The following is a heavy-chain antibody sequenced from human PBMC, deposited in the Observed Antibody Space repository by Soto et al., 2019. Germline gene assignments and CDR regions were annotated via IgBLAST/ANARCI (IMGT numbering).Heavy chain of an antibody. Sequence: QVQLQESGPGLVKPSETLSLTCTVSGGSISSYYWSWIRQPPGKGLEWIGYIYYSGSTNYNPSLKSRVTISVDTSRNQFSLKRSSVPAADTAVYYCARRYGDAFDIWGQGTMVTVSS. CDR1: GGSISSYY. J-gene: IGHJ3*02. V-gene: IGHV4-59*01. CDR2: IYYSGST. D-gene: IGHD3-9*01. CDR3: ARRYGDAFDI.